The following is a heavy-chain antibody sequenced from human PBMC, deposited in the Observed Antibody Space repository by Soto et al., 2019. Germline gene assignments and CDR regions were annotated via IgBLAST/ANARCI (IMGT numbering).Heavy chain of an antibody. CDR2: IYSGGST. J-gene: IGHJ6*02. V-gene: IGHV3-53*01. CDR3: ASAYSSSFYYYYGMDV. Sequence: GGSLRLSCAASGFTVSSNYMSWVRQAPGKGLEWVSVIYSGGSTYYADSVKGRFTISRDNSKNTLYLQMNSLRAEDTAVYYCASAYSSSFYYYYGMDVWGQGTRVTVSS. CDR1: GFTVSSNY. D-gene: IGHD6-6*01.